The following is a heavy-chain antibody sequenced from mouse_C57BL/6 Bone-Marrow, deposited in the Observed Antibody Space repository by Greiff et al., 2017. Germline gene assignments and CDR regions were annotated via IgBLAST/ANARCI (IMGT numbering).Heavy chain of an antibody. CDR2: ISSGGSYT. CDR1: GFTFSSYG. CDR3: ARRGTGWYFDV. Sequence: DVKLVESGGDLVKPGGSLKLSCAASGFTFSSYGMSWVRQTPDKRLEWVATISSGGSYTYYPDSVKGRFTISRDNAKNTLYLQMSSLKSEDTAMYYCARRGTGWYFDVWGRGTTVTVSS. V-gene: IGHV5-6*02. J-gene: IGHJ1*03. D-gene: IGHD3-3*01.